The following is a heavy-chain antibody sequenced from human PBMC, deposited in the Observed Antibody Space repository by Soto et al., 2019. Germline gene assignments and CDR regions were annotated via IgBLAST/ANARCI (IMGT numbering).Heavy chain of an antibody. CDR1: GFTFSSYS. V-gene: IGHV3-21*01. CDR3: ARDYPAANAYYYYGMDV. D-gene: IGHD2-2*01. J-gene: IGHJ6*02. Sequence: PGGSLRLSCAASGFTFSSYSMNWVRQAPGKGLEWVSSISSSSSYIYYADSVKGRFTISRDNAKNSLYLQMNSLRAEDTAVYYCARDYPAANAYYYYGMDVWGQGTTVTVS. CDR2: ISSSSSYI.